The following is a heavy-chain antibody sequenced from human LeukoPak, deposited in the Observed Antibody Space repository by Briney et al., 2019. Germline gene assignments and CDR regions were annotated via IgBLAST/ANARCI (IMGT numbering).Heavy chain of an antibody. D-gene: IGHD1-26*01. V-gene: IGHV3-30-3*01. CDR2: ISYDGSNK. CDR3: AIVRGSGSYYSYYFDY. CDR1: GFTFSSYA. J-gene: IGHJ4*02. Sequence: GRSLRLSCAASGFTFSSYAMHWVRQAPGKGLEWVAVISYDGSNKYYADSVKGRFIISRDNSKNTLYLQMNSLRAEDTAVYSCAIVRGSGSYYSYYFDYWGQGTLVTVSS.